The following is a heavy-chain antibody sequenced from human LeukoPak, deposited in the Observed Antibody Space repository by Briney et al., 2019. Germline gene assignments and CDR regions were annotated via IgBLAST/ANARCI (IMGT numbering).Heavy chain of an antibody. CDR1: GYKFTNYW. J-gene: IGHJ5*02. CDR2: IYPGDSDT. CDR3: ARHSADFTTSFDP. V-gene: IGHV5-51*01. Sequence: GESLKISCKGSGYKFTNYWIAWVRQMPGQGLEWLGIIYPGDSDTRYSPSFQGQVTMSANKSISAAYLQWSSLKASDTAMYYCARHSADFTTSFDPWGQGTLVTVSS. D-gene: IGHD3-3*01.